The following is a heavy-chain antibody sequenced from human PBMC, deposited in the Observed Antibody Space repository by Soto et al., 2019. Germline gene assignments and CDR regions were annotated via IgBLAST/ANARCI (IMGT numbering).Heavy chain of an antibody. Sequence: GGSLRLSCAASGFTFSDSWMDWVRHAPGKGPEWVANIKQDGSEKNYVDSVKGRFTISRDNAKNSLYLQMNSLRAEDTAVYYCASLGRHGWGQGTTVTVSS. CDR3: ASLGRHG. V-gene: IGHV3-7*01. D-gene: IGHD3-16*01. CDR2: IKQDGSEK. CDR1: GFTFSDSW. J-gene: IGHJ6*02.